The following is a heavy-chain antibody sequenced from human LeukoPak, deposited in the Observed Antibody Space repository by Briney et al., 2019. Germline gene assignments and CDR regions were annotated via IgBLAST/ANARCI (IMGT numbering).Heavy chain of an antibody. CDR1: GFTFTSYW. J-gene: IGHJ4*02. D-gene: IGHD2-21*02. CDR3: ARGGLYGDYYFDY. CDR2: TKHDGSER. Sequence: GGSLRLSCAASGFTFTSYWMTWVRQAPGKGLEWVANTKHDGSERYYVDSVKGRFTFSRDNVKNSLFLQMDSLRAEDTAVYYCARGGLYGDYYFDYWGQGTLVTVTS. V-gene: IGHV3-7*04.